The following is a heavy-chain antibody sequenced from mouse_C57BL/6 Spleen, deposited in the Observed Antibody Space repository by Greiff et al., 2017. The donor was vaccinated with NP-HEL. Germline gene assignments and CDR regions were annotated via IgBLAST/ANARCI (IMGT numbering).Heavy chain of an antibody. D-gene: IGHD2-10*01. CDR3: ARHLLGNYAMDY. V-gene: IGHV5-9*01. CDR2: ISGGGGNT. CDR1: GFTFSSYT. Sequence: EVMLVESGGGLVKPGGSLKLSCAASGFTFSSYTMSWVRQTPEKRLEWVATISGGGGNTYYPDSVKGRFTISRDNAKNTLYLQMSSLRSEDTALYYCARHLLGNYAMDYWGQGTSVTVSS. J-gene: IGHJ4*01.